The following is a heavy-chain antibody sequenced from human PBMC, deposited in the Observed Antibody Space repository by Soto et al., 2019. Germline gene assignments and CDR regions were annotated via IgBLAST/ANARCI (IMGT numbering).Heavy chain of an antibody. CDR1: GGSISSSSYY. Sequence: SETLSLTCTVSGGSISSSSYYWGWIRQPPGKGLEWIGSIYYSGSTYCNPSLKSRVTISVDTSKNQFSLKLSSVTAADTAVYYCARPYYDFWSGYLIDYYWGQGTLVTVSS. CDR2: IYYSGST. D-gene: IGHD3-3*01. CDR3: ARPYYDFWSGYLIDYY. J-gene: IGHJ4*02. V-gene: IGHV4-39*01.